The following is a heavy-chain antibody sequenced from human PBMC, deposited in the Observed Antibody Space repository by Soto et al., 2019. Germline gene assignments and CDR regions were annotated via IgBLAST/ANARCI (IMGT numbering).Heavy chain of an antibody. D-gene: IGHD2-8*02. CDR2: INHSGST. V-gene: IGHV4-34*01. CDR3: ARDKITGLFDY. J-gene: IGHJ4*02. CDR1: DGSFSGYS. Sequence: QVQLQQWGAGLLKPSETLSLTCAVYDGSFSGYSWTWIRQPQGTGLEWIGEINHSGSTNNNPSLKSRVTISVDTSKNQFSLKLTSVTAADTAVYYCARDKITGLFDYWGQGTLVTVSS.